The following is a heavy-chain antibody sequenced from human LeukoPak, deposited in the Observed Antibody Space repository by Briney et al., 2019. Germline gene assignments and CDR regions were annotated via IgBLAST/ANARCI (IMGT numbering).Heavy chain of an antibody. CDR2: INPNSGGT. D-gene: IGHD2-21*01. CDR3: ARAAYDSNWFDP. CDR1: GYIFTGYY. Sequence: ASVKVSCKASGYIFTGYYMHWVRQAPGQGLEWMGWINPNSGGTNYAQKFQGRVTMTRDTSISTAYMELSRLRSDDTAVYCCARAAYDSNWFDPWGQGTLVTVSS. J-gene: IGHJ5*02. V-gene: IGHV1-2*02.